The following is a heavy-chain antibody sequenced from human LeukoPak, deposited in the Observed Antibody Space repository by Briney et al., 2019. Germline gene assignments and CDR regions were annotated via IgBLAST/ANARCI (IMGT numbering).Heavy chain of an antibody. CDR2: IYTSGST. CDR1: GGSISSGSYY. J-gene: IGHJ4*02. CDR3: ARVSFITMIAIDY. D-gene: IGHD3-22*01. V-gene: IGHV4-61*02. Sequence: SETLSLTCTFSGGSISSGSYYGGWVRQPAGKGLEWIGRIYTSGSTNYNPSLKSRVTISVDTSKNQFPLKLSSVTAADTAVYYCARVSFITMIAIDYWGQGTLVTVSS.